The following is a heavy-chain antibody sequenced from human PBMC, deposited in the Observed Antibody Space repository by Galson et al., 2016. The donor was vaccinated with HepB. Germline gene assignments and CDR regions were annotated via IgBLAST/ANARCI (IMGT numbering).Heavy chain of an antibody. CDR3: AGDLGVGGANRDAFDI. CDR1: TFTLSSHS. J-gene: IGHJ3*02. CDR2: ITINSGDK. V-gene: IGHV3-48*02. Sequence: SLRLSCAASTFTLSSHSMNWVRQAPGKGLEWVAYITINSGDKYYADSVRGRLTIYRDNAKNSLFLQRNSLRDEDTPLYYCAGDLGVGGANRDAFDIWGQGTMVTVFS. D-gene: IGHD4/OR15-4a*01.